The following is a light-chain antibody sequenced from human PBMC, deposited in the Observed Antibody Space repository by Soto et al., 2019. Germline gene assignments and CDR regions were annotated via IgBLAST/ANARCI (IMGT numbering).Light chain of an antibody. J-gene: IGKJ1*01. CDR3: QQFSHPNSYLWT. CDR2: KAS. Sequence: DIQMTQSPSTLSASVGDRVTITCRASQSISGWLAWYQQKPGKAPKLLIYKASSLESGVPSRFSGSGYGTEFTLTISSLQPDDFATYYCQQFSHPNSYLWTFGQGTKVEIK. CDR1: QSISGW. V-gene: IGKV1-5*03.